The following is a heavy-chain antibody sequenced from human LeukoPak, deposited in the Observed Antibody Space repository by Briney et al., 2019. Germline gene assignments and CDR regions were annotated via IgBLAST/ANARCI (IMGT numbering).Heavy chain of an antibody. J-gene: IGHJ4*02. CDR3: ARVADLAYCGGDCSDFDY. CDR2: INPNIGVT. Sequence: ASVKVSCKASGYTFTGYYMHWVRQAPGQGLEWMGWINPNIGVTNYAQKFQGRVTMTRDTSISTAYMELSRLRSDDTAVYYCARVADLAYCGGDCSDFDYWGQGTLVTVSS. V-gene: IGHV1-2*02. CDR1: GYTFTGYY. D-gene: IGHD2-21*02.